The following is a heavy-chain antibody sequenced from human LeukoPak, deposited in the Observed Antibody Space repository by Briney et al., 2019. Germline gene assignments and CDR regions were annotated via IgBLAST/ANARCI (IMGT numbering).Heavy chain of an antibody. J-gene: IGHJ4*02. CDR1: GDSISSGDYY. D-gene: IGHD3-22*01. V-gene: IGHV4-61*02. CDR2: IYTSGST. Sequence: PSETLSLTCTVSGDSISSGDYYWSWIRQPAEKGLEWIGRIYTSGSTNYNPSLKSRVTISVDTSKNQFSLKLSSVTAADTAVYYCARDQAGGSGFRDYWGQGTLVTVSS. CDR3: ARDQAGGSGFRDY.